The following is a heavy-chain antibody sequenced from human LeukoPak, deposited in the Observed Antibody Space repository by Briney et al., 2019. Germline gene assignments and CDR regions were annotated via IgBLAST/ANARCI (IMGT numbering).Heavy chain of an antibody. Sequence: SQTLSLTCTVSGGSISSGSYYWSWIRQPAGKGLEWIGRIYTSGSTNYNPSLKSRVTISVDTSKNQFSLKLSSVTAADTTVYYCARSHSLYCGGDCYSEDWFDPWGQGTLVTVSS. CDR1: GGSISSGSYY. V-gene: IGHV4-61*02. CDR2: IYTSGST. D-gene: IGHD2-21*02. J-gene: IGHJ5*02. CDR3: ARSHSLYCGGDCYSEDWFDP.